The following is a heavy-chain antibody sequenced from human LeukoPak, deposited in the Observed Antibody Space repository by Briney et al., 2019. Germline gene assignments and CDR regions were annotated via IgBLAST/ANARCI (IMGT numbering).Heavy chain of an antibody. J-gene: IGHJ6*02. D-gene: IGHD1-26*01. CDR2: FETVGNT. CDR1: GFTFTDYD. CDR3: VRIKTREHQYGMDV. Sequence: PGGSLRLSCAASGFTFTDYDMHWVRQATGKGLEWVSAFETVGNTYYSGSVEGRFTISRDVVRNSLYLHMSSLRDEDTAAYYCVRIKTREHQYGMDVWGQGTTVTVSS. V-gene: IGHV3-13*01.